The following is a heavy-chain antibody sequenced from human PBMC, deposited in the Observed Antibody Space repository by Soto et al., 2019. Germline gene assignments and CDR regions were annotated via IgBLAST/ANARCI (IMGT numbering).Heavy chain of an antibody. Sequence: EVQLVESGGGLVQPGGSLRLSCAASGFTFSSYWMHWVRQVPGKRLVWVSRIKSDGTSTDYADSVKGRFTISRDNAKNRLYLQMNSLSGEDTAVYNCVRDRSTCKDYWGQGTLVTVSS. D-gene: IGHD2-2*01. CDR2: IKSDGTST. CDR1: GFTFSSYW. CDR3: VRDRSTCKDY. V-gene: IGHV3-74*01. J-gene: IGHJ4*02.